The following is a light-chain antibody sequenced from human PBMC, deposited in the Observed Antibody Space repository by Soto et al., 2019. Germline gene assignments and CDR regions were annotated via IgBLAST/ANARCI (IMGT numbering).Light chain of an antibody. J-gene: IGLJ1*01. V-gene: IGLV2-23*01. Sequence: QSALTQPASVSWSPGQSITISCTGTSSYVGSYNLVSWYQQHPGKAPKLMIYEGSKRPSGVSNRFSGSKSGNTASLTISGLQAEDEADYYCCSYADSSTYVFGTGTKVTVL. CDR2: EGS. CDR1: SSYVGSYNL. CDR3: CSYADSSTYV.